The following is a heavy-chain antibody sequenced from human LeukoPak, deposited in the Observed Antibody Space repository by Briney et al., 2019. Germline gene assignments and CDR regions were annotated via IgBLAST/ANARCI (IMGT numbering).Heavy chain of an antibody. J-gene: IGHJ6*02. D-gene: IGHD6-19*01. CDR2: IYYSGST. Sequence: SSQTLSLTCTVSGGSISSGGYYWSWIRHPPGKALEWIGNIYYSGSTYYNPSLKSRVTISVDTSKNQFSLKLSSVTAADTAVYYCARAKGSYRGVAGPLGMDVWGQGTTVTVSS. CDR1: GGSISSGGYY. CDR3: ARAKGSYRGVAGPLGMDV. V-gene: IGHV4-31*03.